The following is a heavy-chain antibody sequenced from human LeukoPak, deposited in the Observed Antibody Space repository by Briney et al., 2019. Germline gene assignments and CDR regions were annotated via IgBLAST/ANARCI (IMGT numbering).Heavy chain of an antibody. CDR3: ARDHDWAFDL. Sequence: GGSLRLSCEASGFPFGSYVMSWVRQAPGKGLEWIAYINHNAEMIFYPDFVKGRFTISRDNAKSSLYLQMNALRYEDTAIYYCARDHDWAFDLWGQGTLVTVSS. J-gene: IGHJ4*02. D-gene: IGHD3-9*01. CDR1: GFPFGSYV. V-gene: IGHV3-48*02. CDR2: INHNAEMI.